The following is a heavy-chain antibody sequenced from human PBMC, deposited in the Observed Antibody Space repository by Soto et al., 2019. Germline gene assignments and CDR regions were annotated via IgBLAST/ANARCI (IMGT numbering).Heavy chain of an antibody. D-gene: IGHD1-26*01. V-gene: IGHV6-1*01. CDR2: TYYRSKWYN. CDR1: GDSFSSNSAA. Sequence: SQTLSLTCAISGDSFSSNSAAWNWIRQSPSRGLEWLGGTYYRSKWYNEYAISVKSRISINPDTSKNQFSLQLNSVTPEDTSVYYCARLGLDNDVFDISSQGTIVT. CDR3: ARLGLDNDVFDI. J-gene: IGHJ3*02.